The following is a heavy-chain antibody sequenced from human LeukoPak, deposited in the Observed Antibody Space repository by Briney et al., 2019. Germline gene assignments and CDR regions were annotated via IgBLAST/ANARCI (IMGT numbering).Heavy chain of an antibody. CDR2: IDTNGRTT. J-gene: IGHJ4*02. V-gene: IGHV3-74*01. CDR3: ARDLAGADDY. D-gene: IGHD6-13*01. Sequence: PGGSLRLSCAASSFTFSRYWFHWVRQAPGKGLDWVSRIDTNGRTTDYADSVKGRFTISRDNAKNTLFLEMSSLRAEDTAIYYCARDLAGADDYWGQGTLVTVSS. CDR1: SFTFSRYW.